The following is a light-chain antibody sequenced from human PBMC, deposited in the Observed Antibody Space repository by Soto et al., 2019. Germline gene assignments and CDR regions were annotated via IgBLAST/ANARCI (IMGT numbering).Light chain of an antibody. J-gene: IGKJ5*01. CDR3: QQRHMWPIT. CDR2: DAS. CDR1: QSVGTS. Sequence: EIVLTQSPATLSLSPGERATLSCRASQSVGTSLAWYQQKPGQPPRLLISDASDRATGIPPRFSGSGSGTDFTLTISSLEPEDSAVYYCQQRHMWPITFGQGTRLEIK. V-gene: IGKV3-11*01.